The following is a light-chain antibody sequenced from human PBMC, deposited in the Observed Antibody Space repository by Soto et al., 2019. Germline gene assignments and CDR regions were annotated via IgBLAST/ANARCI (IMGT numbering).Light chain of an antibody. J-gene: IGKJ4*01. CDR1: QSLLHSNGYNY. Sequence: DVVMTQSPLSLPVTPGEPASISCRSSQSLLHSNGYNYLDWVLQRPGQSPKLLIYLGSNRASGVPERFNGSGSGKDFTLKIRRVEAEEVGVYYSIQAVQTPLIFGGGTKLEI. V-gene: IGKV2-28*01. CDR2: LGS. CDR3: IQAVQTPLI.